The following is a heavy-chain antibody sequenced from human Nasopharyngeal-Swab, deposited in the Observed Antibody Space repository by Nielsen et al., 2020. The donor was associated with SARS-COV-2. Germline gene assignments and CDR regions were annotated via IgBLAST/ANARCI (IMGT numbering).Heavy chain of an antibody. J-gene: IGHJ6*02. Sequence: GESLKISCAASGLTVSNNYMSWVRQAPGKGLEWVSIIYSGGSTYYADSVKGRFTISRDNSKNTLYLQMNSLRAEDTAVYFCARDHPQHPYSGNYYGMDVWGQGTTVTVSS. V-gene: IGHV3-53*01. CDR3: ARDHPQHPYSGNYYGMDV. CDR1: GLTVSNNY. D-gene: IGHD5-12*01. CDR2: IYSGGST.